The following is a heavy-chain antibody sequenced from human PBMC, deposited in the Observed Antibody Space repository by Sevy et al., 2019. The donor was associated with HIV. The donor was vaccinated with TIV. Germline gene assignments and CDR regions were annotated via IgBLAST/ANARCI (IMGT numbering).Heavy chain of an antibody. CDR3: ARNNHYGDFQH. J-gene: IGHJ1*01. CDR2: IYTSGST. D-gene: IGHD4-17*01. CDR1: GGSISSGSYS. V-gene: IGHV4-61*02. Sequence: SETLSLTCTVSGGSISSGSYSWSWIRQPAGKGLEWIGRIYTSGSTNYNPSLKSRDTMSVDTSKNQFSLKLSSVTAADTAVYYCARNNHYGDFQHWGQGTLVTVSS.